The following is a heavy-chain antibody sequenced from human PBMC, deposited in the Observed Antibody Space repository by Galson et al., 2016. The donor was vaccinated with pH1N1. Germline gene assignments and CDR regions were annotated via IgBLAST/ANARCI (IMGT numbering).Heavy chain of an antibody. J-gene: IGHJ4*02. CDR2: IIDTGTT. Sequence: ETLSLTCTVSAYSVSASYAWGWIRQPPGKGLEWIGNIIDTGTTFYNPSLKSRVTISLDKSKSQFSLRLKSVTAADTAVYYCARSFVWTPFDSWGPGALVTVSS. V-gene: IGHV4-38-2*02. CDR1: AYSVSASYA. D-gene: IGHD3-9*01. CDR3: ARSFVWTPFDS.